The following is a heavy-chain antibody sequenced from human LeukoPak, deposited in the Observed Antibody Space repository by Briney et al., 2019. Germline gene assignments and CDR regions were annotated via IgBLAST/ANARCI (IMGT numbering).Heavy chain of an antibody. CDR2: IKQDGSEK. D-gene: IGHD3-22*01. Sequence: GGSLRLSCAASGFTSSSYWMSWVRQAPGKGLEWVANIKQDGSEKYYVDSVKGRFTISRDNAKNSLYLQMNSLRAEDTAVYYCARDRGERYYDSSGYSVDYWGQGTLVTVSS. CDR3: ARDRGERYYDSSGYSVDY. J-gene: IGHJ4*02. V-gene: IGHV3-7*01. CDR1: GFTSSSYW.